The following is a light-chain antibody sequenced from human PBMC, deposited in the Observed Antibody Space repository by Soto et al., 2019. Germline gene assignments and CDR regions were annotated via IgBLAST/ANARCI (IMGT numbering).Light chain of an antibody. J-gene: IGKJ1*01. CDR2: GAS. Sequence: EIVLTRSPGTLSLSPGERATLSCRASQSVSSSYLAWYQQKPGQAPRLLIYGASSRATGIPDRFSGSGSGTDFTLTISRLEPEDFAVYYCQQYGSSVRTFGQGTKVEIK. V-gene: IGKV3-20*01. CDR3: QQYGSSVRT. CDR1: QSVSSSY.